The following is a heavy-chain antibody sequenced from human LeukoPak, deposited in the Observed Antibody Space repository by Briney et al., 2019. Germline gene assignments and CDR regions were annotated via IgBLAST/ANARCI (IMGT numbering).Heavy chain of an antibody. Sequence: GGSLRLSCAASGFTVSSNYMSWVRQAPGKGLEWVSVIYSGGSTYYADSVKGRFTISRDNSKNTLYLQMNSLRAEDTAVYYCARGPYSSSSLGIYYYYGMDVWGQGTTVTVSS. V-gene: IGHV3-66*01. D-gene: IGHD6-6*01. J-gene: IGHJ6*02. CDR3: ARGPYSSSSLGIYYYYGMDV. CDR2: IYSGGST. CDR1: GFTVSSNY.